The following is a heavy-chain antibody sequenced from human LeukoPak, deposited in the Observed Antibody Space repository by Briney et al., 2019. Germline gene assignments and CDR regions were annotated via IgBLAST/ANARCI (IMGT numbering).Heavy chain of an antibody. V-gene: IGHV3-21*01. J-gene: IGHJ6*02. Sequence: GGSLRLSCAASGFSFSSYSMNWVRQAPGKGLEWVSSISRSSSFIYYADSVKGRFTISRDNAKNSLYLQMNSLRAEDTAVYYCARDQSSYDDISTGYLFYYAMDVWGQGTTVTASS. CDR3: ARDQSSYDDISTGYLFYYAMDV. D-gene: IGHD3-9*01. CDR2: ISRSSSFI. CDR1: GFSFSSYS.